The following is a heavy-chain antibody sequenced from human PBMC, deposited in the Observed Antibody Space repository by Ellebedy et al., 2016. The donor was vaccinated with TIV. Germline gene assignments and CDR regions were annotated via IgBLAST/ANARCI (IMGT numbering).Heavy chain of an antibody. CDR3: ARAQAPTYYYDSSGYWYFDY. Sequence: MPSETLSLTCTVSGGSVNSSTDYWGWIRQPPGKGLEWIGSLYYSGSTYFHPSLKSRVTISVDTSKNQFSLQLNSVTPEDTAVYYYARAQAPTYYYDSSGYWYFDYWGQGTLVTVSS. CDR2: LYYSGST. J-gene: IGHJ4*02. V-gene: IGHV4-39*01. CDR1: GGSVNSSTDY. D-gene: IGHD3-22*01.